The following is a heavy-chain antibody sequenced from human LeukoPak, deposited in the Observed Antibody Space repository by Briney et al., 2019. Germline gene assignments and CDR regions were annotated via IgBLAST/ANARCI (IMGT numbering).Heavy chain of an antibody. J-gene: IGHJ4*02. V-gene: IGHV3-11*06. D-gene: IGHD3-22*01. CDR1: GFTFSDYY. CDR2: ISSSSSYI. CDR3: ASQEYYDSSGYPAPDY. Sequence: GGSLRLSCAASGFTFSDYYMSWIRQAPGKGLEWVSSISSSSSYIYYADSVKGRFTISRDNAKNSLYLQMNSLRAEDTAVYYCASQEYYDSSGYPAPDYWGQGTLVTVSS.